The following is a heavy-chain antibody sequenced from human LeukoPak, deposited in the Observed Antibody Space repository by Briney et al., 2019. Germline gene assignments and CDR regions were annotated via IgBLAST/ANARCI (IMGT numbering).Heavy chain of an antibody. CDR1: GLTFSSYS. CDR3: ARDVFDYGDSYFDY. D-gene: IGHD4-17*01. V-gene: IGHV3-21*01. CDR2: ISSSSSYI. J-gene: IGHJ4*02. Sequence: GGSLRLSCAASGLTFSSYSMNWVRQAPGKGLEWVSSISSSSSYIYYADSVKGRFTISRDNAKNSLYLQMNSLRAEDTAVYYCARDVFDYGDSYFDYWGQGTLVTISS.